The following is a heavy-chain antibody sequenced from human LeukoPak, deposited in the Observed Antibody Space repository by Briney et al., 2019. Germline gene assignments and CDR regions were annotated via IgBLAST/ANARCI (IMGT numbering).Heavy chain of an antibody. CDR2: TLYRSKWYN. D-gene: IGHD3-10*01. CDR1: GDSVSSNNAA. J-gene: IGHJ4*02. Sequence: SQTLSLTCAISGDSVSSNNAAWNWIRQSPSRGLEWLGRTLYRSKWYNDYAVSVKGRITISPDTSKNQFSLQLNSVTPEDTAVYYCAREGTMARGVVNHFDYWGQGTLVTVSS. CDR3: AREGTMARGVVNHFDY. V-gene: IGHV6-1*01.